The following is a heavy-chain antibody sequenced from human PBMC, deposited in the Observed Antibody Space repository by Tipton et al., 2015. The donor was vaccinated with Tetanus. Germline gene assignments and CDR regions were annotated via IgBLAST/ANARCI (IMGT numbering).Heavy chain of an antibody. D-gene: IGHD1-7*01. CDR2: MNPNSGNT. CDR1: GYTFTSYD. CDR3: ARGVWSHRGTRFDP. Sequence: VQLVQSGAEVKKPGASVKVSCKASGYTFTSYDINWVRQATGQGLEWMGWMNPNSGNTGYAQKFQGRVTMTRNTSISTAYMELSSLRSEDTAVHYCARGVWSHRGTRFDPWGQGTLVTVSS. V-gene: IGHV1-8*01. J-gene: IGHJ5*02.